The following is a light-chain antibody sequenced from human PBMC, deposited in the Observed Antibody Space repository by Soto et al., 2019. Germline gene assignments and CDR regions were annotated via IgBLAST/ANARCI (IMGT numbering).Light chain of an antibody. V-gene: IGLV1-40*01. CDR3: QSFDSSLSALYV. Sequence: QAVLTQPPSVSGAPGKRVTISCIGATSDVHWYQHLPGTAPKLLIYGNNNRPSGVPDRFSGSKSGTSASLAITGLQAEDEADYYCQSFDSSLSALYVFGTGTKLTVL. CDR1: GATSD. CDR2: GNN. J-gene: IGLJ1*01.